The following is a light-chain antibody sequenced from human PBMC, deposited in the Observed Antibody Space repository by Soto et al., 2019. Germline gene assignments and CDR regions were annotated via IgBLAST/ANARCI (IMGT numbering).Light chain of an antibody. CDR1: QSVSSF. J-gene: IGKJ1*01. CDR2: DAS. V-gene: IGKV3-11*01. Sequence: EIVLTQSPSTLSLSPGERATLSCRASQSVSSFLAWYQQKPGQAPRLLIYDASHRATGIPARFSGSGSGTDFTLTISSLQPEDVAVYYCQQRSNWHKTFGQGTKVDIK. CDR3: QQRSNWHKT.